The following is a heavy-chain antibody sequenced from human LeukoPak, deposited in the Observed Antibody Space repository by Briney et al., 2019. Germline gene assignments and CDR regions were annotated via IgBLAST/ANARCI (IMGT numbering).Heavy chain of an antibody. D-gene: IGHD5-24*01. CDR1: GYTFTSYY. Sequence: GASVTVSCKASGYTFTSYYIQWVGQAPGQGLEWMGIINTNGGSTSYAQKFQCRVTMTRDTSTSTVYMELSSLRSEDTAVYYCARPRDGYSQNYFDYWGQGTLVTVSS. CDR3: ARPRDGYSQNYFDY. CDR2: INTNGGST. J-gene: IGHJ4*02. V-gene: IGHV1-46*01.